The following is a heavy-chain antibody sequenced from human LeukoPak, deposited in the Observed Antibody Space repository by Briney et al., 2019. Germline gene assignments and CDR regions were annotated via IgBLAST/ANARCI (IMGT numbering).Heavy chain of an antibody. CDR1: GFTFSSYS. Sequence: GGSLRLSCAASGFTFSSYSMNWVRQAPGKGLEWVSSISSSSSYIYYADSVKGRFTISRDNAKNSLYLQMNSLRAEDTAVYYCANYGDLYGMDVRGQGTTVTVSS. CDR2: ISSSSSYI. J-gene: IGHJ6*02. D-gene: IGHD4-17*01. CDR3: ANYGDLYGMDV. V-gene: IGHV3-21*01.